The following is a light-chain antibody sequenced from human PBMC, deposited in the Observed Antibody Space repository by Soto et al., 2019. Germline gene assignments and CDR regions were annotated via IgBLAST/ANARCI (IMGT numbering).Light chain of an antibody. Sequence: EIVLTQSPVTLSLSPGERATLSCRASQSINSALAWYQQKPGQAPRLLIYDASKRATDIPVKFSGSGSGIDFTLTISRLEPEDFAVYYCQQYGSSGTFGQGTKVDIK. CDR1: QSINSA. CDR2: DAS. CDR3: QQYGSSGT. J-gene: IGKJ1*01. V-gene: IGKV3-20*01.